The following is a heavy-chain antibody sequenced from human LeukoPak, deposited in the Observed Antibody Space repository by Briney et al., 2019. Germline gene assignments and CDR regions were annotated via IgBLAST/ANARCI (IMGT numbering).Heavy chain of an antibody. V-gene: IGHV1-2*06. D-gene: IGHD3-10*01. CDR1: GYTFTGYY. CDR2: INPNSGGT. CDR3: AGETYDYGSGSLFDY. J-gene: IGHJ4*02. Sequence: ASVKVSCKASGYTFTGYYMHWVRQAPGQGLEWMGRINPNSGGTNYAQKVQGRVTMTRDTSISTAYMELSRLRSDDTAVYYCAGETYDYGSGSLFDYWGQGTLVTVSS.